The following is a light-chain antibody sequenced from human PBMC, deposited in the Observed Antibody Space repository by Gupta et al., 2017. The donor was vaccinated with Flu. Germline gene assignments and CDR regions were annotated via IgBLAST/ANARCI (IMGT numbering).Light chain of an antibody. CDR2: DAS. Sequence: DIVLTQSPATLSLPPGERATLSCRASQSVSTNLAWYQQKPGQAPRLLIYDASNRATGIPARFSGSGSGTDFTLTISSLEAEDFALYYCQQRSNWPKVTFGGGTKVEIK. CDR3: QQRSNWPKVT. CDR1: QSVSTN. V-gene: IGKV3-11*01. J-gene: IGKJ4*01.